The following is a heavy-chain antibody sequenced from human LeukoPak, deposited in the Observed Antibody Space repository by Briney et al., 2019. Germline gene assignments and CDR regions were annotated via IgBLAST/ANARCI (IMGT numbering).Heavy chain of an antibody. D-gene: IGHD3-3*01. CDR2: TYYSGST. V-gene: IGHV4-59*01. CDR3: ARADYDFWSGYSAFDY. CDR1: GGSISSYY. J-gene: IGHJ4*02. Sequence: SETLSLTCTVSGGSISSYYWSWIRQPPGEGLEWIGYTYYSGSTNYNPSLKSRVTISVDTSKNQFSLKLSSVTAADTAVYYCARADYDFWSGYSAFDYWGQGTLVTVSS.